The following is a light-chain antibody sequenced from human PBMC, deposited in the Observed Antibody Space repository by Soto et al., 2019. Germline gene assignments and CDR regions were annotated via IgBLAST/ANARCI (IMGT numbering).Light chain of an antibody. CDR2: AAS. Sequence: EVVMRQSPATLSVSPGEGATLSCRASQSVGSSLTWYQQKPGQPPRLLIYAASTRATGIPARFSGSGSGTAFTLTISSLQSEDFAIYYCQQYDNWLPITFGQGTRLEIK. CDR3: QQYDNWLPIT. J-gene: IGKJ5*01. CDR1: QSVGSS. V-gene: IGKV3D-15*01.